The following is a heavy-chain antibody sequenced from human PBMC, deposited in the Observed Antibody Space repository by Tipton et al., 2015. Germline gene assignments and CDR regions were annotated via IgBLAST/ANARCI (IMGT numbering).Heavy chain of an antibody. CDR3: ARFRFDYFDY. V-gene: IGHV3-33*08. Sequence: SLRLSCAASGFIFSTYGMDWVRRAPGKGLEWVGAIWYDGSHQYYADSVKGRFTISRDNSKKMLYLQMSSLRGEDTAVYYCARFRFDYFDYWGHGTLVTVSS. J-gene: IGHJ4*01. D-gene: IGHD3-3*01. CDR1: GFIFSTYG. CDR2: IWYDGSHQ.